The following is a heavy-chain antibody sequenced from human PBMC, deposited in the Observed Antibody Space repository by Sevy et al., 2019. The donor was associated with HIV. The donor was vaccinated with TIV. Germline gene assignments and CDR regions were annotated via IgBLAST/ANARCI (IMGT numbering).Heavy chain of an antibody. D-gene: IGHD6-13*01. CDR3: ARRLAAAGGGNEYFQP. Sequence: SETLSLTCTVSGGSINNKAYYWAWIRQPPGEGLEWIGSMSYSGNSYYNPSLNCRVTISLDTSKNQFSLRLTFVTAADTAVYYCARRLAAAGGGNEYFQPWGQGTLVTVSS. V-gene: IGHV4-39*01. CDR1: GGSINNKAYY. CDR2: MSYSGNS. J-gene: IGHJ1*01.